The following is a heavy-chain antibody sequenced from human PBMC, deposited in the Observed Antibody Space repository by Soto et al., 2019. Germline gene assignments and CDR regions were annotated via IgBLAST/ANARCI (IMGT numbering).Heavy chain of an antibody. CDR2: IIPIFGTA. J-gene: IGHJ4*02. CDR3: ARDKFPGYTPSRITGTTLYY. CDR1: GGTFSSYA. V-gene: IGHV1-69*13. D-gene: IGHD1-20*01. Sequence: ASVKVSCKASGGTFSSYAISWVRQAPGQGLEWMGGIIPIFGTANYAQKFQGRVTITADESTSTAYMELSSLRSEDTAVYYCARDKFPGYTPSRITGTTLYYWGLGTLVTVSS.